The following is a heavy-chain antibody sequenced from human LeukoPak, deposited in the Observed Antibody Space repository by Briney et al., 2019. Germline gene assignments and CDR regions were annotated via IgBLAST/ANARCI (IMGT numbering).Heavy chain of an antibody. CDR2: IYYSGST. Sequence: PSETLSLTCTVSGGSISSSSLYWGWIRQPPGKGLEWVGNIYYSGSTYYNPSLKSRLTISVDPSRNQFSLKLTSVTAADTAMYYCAGGHDYWGQGTLVTVSS. J-gene: IGHJ4*02. D-gene: IGHD6-25*01. CDR1: GGSISSSSLY. V-gene: IGHV4-39*01. CDR3: AGGHDY.